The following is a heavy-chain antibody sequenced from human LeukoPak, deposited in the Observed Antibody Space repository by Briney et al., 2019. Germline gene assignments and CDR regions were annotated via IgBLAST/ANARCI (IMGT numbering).Heavy chain of an antibody. D-gene: IGHD3-9*01. Sequence: SETLSLTCTVSGSSISSYYWSWIRLPPGKGLEWIGYLSKSGNTNYSPSLKSRVTIFGDTSKNQFFLKLSSVTAADTARYYCARGRYVNSFYAFNIWGQGTLVTVSS. CDR2: LSKSGNT. CDR3: ARGRYVNSFYAFNI. CDR1: GSSISSYY. V-gene: IGHV4-59*01. J-gene: IGHJ3*02.